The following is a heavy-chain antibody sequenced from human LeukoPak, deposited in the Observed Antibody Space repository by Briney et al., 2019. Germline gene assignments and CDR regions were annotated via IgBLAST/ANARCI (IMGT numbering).Heavy chain of an antibody. CDR2: ISYSGST. CDR1: GDSISSFY. J-gene: IGHJ5*01. Sequence: SETLSLTCTVSGDSISSFYWSWIRQPPGKGLEWIGYISYSGSTSYNPSLKSRVTMSLDTSKNQFSLKLGSVTAADTAVYYCARRCSNSGVDPWGQGTLVTVSS. D-gene: IGHD4/OR15-4a*01. V-gene: IGHV4-59*08. CDR3: ARRCSNSGVDP.